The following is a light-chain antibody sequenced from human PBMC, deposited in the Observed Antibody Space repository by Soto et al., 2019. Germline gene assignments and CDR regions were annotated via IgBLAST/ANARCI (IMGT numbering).Light chain of an antibody. J-gene: IGKJ5*01. Sequence: EIVLTQSPGTLSLSPGERATLSCRASQSVSSSYLAWYQQKPGQAPRLLIYGASGRATGIPDRFSGSGSGTDLTLTISRLEPEDFAVYYCQQYGSSPPVTFRQGTRLEIK. V-gene: IGKV3-20*01. CDR2: GAS. CDR3: QQYGSSPPVT. CDR1: QSVSSSY.